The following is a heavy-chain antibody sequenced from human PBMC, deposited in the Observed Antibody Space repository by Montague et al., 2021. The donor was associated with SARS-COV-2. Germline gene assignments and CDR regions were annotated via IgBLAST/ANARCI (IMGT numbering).Heavy chain of an antibody. CDR1: GVSISSGFY. Sequence: SETLSLTCSVSGVSISSGFYCACSRQSPGGGREWMGTVYHSGYTHYYQSSSGRVTVFIDTSKNQFSLTVTSVTAADTAVYFCARRGYTGSDYFDYWGQGTLVTVSS. D-gene: IGHD5-12*01. CDR2: VYHSGYT. J-gene: IGHJ4*02. CDR3: ARRGYTGSDYFDY. V-gene: IGHV4-38-2*01.